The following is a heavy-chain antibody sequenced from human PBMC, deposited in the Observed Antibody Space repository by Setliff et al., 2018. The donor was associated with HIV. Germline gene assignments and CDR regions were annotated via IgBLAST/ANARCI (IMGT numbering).Heavy chain of an antibody. CDR3: ARKDHYYDARRGFFNI. V-gene: IGHV4-34*01. J-gene: IGHJ3*02. CDR2: INHSGGT. Sequence: ASETLSLTCAVSGGSFSGYSWTWIRQPPAKGLEWIGEINHSGGTNYNPSLKSRLTISVDTSNNQFSLILNSVTAADTAVYYCARKDHYYDARRGFFNIWGQGTMVTVSS. D-gene: IGHD3-16*01. CDR1: GGSFSGYS.